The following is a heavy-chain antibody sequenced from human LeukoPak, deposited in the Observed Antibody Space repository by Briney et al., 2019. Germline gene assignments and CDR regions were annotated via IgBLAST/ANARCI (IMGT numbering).Heavy chain of an antibody. CDR3: ARDGGEYSYDSTGYHPRGFFDY. CDR2: ISSSSSYI. CDR1: GFTFSSYS. Sequence: GGSLRLSCAASGFTFSSYSMNWVRQAPGKGLEGVSSISSSSSYIYYADSVKGRFTISRDNAKNSLYLQMNSLRAEDTAVYYCARDGGEYSYDSTGYHPRGFFDYWGQGTLVTVSS. D-gene: IGHD3-22*01. V-gene: IGHV3-21*01. J-gene: IGHJ4*02.